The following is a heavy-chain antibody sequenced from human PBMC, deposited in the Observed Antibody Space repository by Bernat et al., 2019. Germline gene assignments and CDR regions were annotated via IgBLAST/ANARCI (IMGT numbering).Heavy chain of an antibody. CDR2: IYYSGST. CDR1: GGSFSGYY. V-gene: IGHV4-34*01. J-gene: IGHJ5*02. CDR3: ARLRVVPAATSYWFDP. Sequence: QLQLQQWGAGLLKPSETLSLTCAVYGGSFSGYYWSWIRQPPGKGLEWIGSIYYSGSTYYNPSLKSRVTISVDTSKNQFSLKLSSVTAADTAVYYCARLRVVPAATSYWFDPWGQGTLVTVSS. D-gene: IGHD2-2*01.